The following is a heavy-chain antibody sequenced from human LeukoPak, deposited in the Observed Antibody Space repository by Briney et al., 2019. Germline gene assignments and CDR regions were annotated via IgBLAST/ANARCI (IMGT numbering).Heavy chain of an antibody. D-gene: IGHD5-12*01. Sequence: GGSLRLSCAASGFTFSSYEMYLVRQAPGKGLEWVSYISPTGSTMYYADSVKGRFTISRDNAKNSLYLQMNSLRAEDTAVYYCATLTVASPLDYWGQGALVTVSS. CDR2: ISPTGSTM. CDR3: ATLTVASPLDY. V-gene: IGHV3-48*03. J-gene: IGHJ4*02. CDR1: GFTFSSYE.